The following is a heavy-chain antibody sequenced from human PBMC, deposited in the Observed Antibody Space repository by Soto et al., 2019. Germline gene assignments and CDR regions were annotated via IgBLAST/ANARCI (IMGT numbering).Heavy chain of an antibody. J-gene: IGHJ4*02. CDR3: VKTKGVLDWGSYRAFDY. CDR2: ISWNSGSV. V-gene: IGHV3-9*01. Sequence: EVQLVESGGGLVQPGRSLRLSCAASGFTFDDYAMHWVRQGPGKGLEWVSGISWNSGSVAYVDSVKGRFTISRDNAKNSLHLQIDRLTNEDTAFEYCVKTKGVLDWGSYRAFDYWGQGTLVTVSS. D-gene: IGHD3-16*02. CDR1: GFTFDDYA.